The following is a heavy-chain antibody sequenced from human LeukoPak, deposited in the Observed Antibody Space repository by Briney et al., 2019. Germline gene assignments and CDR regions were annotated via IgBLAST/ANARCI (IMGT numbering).Heavy chain of an antibody. J-gene: IGHJ6*02. CDR3: ARVEDTAMNYYYGMDV. CDR2: INPNSGGT. CDR1: GYTFTSYY. V-gene: IGHV1-2*02. Sequence: ASVKVSCKASGYTFTSYYLHWVRQAPGQGLEWMGWINPNSGGTNYAQKFQGRVTMTRDTSISTAYMELSRLRSDDTAVYYCARVEDTAMNYYYGMDVWGQGTTVTVSS. D-gene: IGHD5-18*01.